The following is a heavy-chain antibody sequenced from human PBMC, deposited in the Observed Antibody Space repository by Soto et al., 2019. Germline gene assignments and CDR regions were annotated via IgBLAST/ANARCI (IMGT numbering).Heavy chain of an antibody. Sequence: QVQLVQSGAEVKKPGASVKVSCKASGYTFTGYYMHWVRQAPGQGLEWMGWINPNSCRPNHAQKFQGRVTMTRDTSISTAYMELSRLRSDDTAVYYCGANGWFAPWGQGTLVTVSS. J-gene: IGHJ5*02. CDR1: GYTFTGYY. CDR2: INPNSCRP. CDR3: GANGWFAP. D-gene: IGHD2-8*01. V-gene: IGHV1-2*02.